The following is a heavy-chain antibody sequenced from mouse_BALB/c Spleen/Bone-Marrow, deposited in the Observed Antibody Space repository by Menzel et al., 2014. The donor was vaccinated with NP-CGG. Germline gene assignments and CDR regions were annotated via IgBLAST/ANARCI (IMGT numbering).Heavy chain of an antibody. Sequence: QVQLQQSGAELVRPGSSVKISCKASGYAFSVYWMNWVKQRPGQGLEWIGQINPGAGDTNYNGKFKGRATLTADKSSNKADIELISLTAADSSVYFCGGGGISVDYWGQGTTLTVSS. CDR2: INPGAGDT. CDR1: GYAFSVYW. V-gene: IGHV1-80*01. J-gene: IGHJ2*01. CDR3: GGGGISVDY.